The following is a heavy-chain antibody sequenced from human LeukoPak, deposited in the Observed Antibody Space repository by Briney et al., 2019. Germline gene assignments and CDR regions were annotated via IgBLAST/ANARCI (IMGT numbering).Heavy chain of an antibody. D-gene: IGHD1-26*01. CDR1: KFTFSSFE. Sequence: PGGSLRLSCAASKFTFSSFEMNWVRQAPGKGLEWVSYISSSGSTIYYADSVKGRFTISRDNAKNSLYLQMNSLRAEDTAVYYCARDSGSYPTYFDYWGQGTLVTVSS. CDR3: ARDSGSYPTYFDY. V-gene: IGHV3-48*03. CDR2: ISSSGSTI. J-gene: IGHJ4*02.